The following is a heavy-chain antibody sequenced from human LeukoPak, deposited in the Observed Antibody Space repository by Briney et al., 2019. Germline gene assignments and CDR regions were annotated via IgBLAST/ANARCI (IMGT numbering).Heavy chain of an antibody. Sequence: ASVKVSCKASGYTFTGYYMHWVRQAPGQGLEWMGRINPNSGGTNYAQKFQGRVTMTRDTSISTAYMELSRLRSDDTAVYYCARGTMLRGAAAGTCGYWGQGTLVTVSS. J-gene: IGHJ4*02. V-gene: IGHV1-2*06. CDR1: GYTFTGYY. CDR3: ARGTMLRGAAAGTCGY. CDR2: INPNSGGT. D-gene: IGHD6-13*01.